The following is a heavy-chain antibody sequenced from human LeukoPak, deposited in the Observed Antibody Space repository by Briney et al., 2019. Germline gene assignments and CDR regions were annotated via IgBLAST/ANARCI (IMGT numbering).Heavy chain of an antibody. CDR1: GFTFSRYG. Sequence: GRSLRLSCAASGFTFSRYGMHWVRQAPGKGLEWVAVISYDGSNKYYADSVKGRFTISRDNSKNTLFLQMNSLRAEDTAVYYCAKDRGRSSGWYADAFDIWGQGTMVTVSS. D-gene: IGHD6-19*01. CDR2: ISYDGSNK. CDR3: AKDRGRSSGWYADAFDI. J-gene: IGHJ3*02. V-gene: IGHV3-30*18.